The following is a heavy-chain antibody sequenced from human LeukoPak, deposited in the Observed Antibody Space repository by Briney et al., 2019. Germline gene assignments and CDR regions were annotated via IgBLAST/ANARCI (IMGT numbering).Heavy chain of an antibody. CDR3: ARGRLRGRSGGTFDY. CDR1: GGSISNYY. J-gene: IGHJ4*02. V-gene: IGHV4-4*07. Sequence: SETLSLTCTVSGGSISNYYWSWIRQPAGKGLEWIGRKYARGNSNYNPPVQSRVTMSVDTSKNQFSLKLRSVTAADTAVYYCARGRLRGRSGGTFDYWGQGTLVTVSS. D-gene: IGHD5-12*01. CDR2: KYARGNS.